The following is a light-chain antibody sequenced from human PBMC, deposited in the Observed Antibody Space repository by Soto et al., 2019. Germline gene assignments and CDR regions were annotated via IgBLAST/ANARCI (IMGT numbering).Light chain of an antibody. CDR3: SAWDESLSGWV. CDR1: RSNIGRNY. V-gene: IGLV1-47*01. Sequence: QSVLTQPPSASGTPGQRVSISCSGSRSNIGRNYVYWYQQLPGTAPKLLIQRNNERPSGVPDRFSGSKAGTSASLVISGLRSEDEADYYCSAWDESLSGWVFGGGTQLTVL. CDR2: RNN. J-gene: IGLJ7*01.